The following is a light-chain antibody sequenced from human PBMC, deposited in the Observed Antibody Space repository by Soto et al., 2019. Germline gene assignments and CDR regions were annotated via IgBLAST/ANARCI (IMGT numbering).Light chain of an antibody. CDR3: QQTPSFPLT. V-gene: IGKV1-12*01. CDR2: ASY. J-gene: IGKJ4*01. CDR1: QVISSW. Sequence: DIQITQSPSFVSASVGDRVTITCRASQVISSWLAWYQHKPGRAPKLLSHASYSLESGVPSRFSGIGSGTEFSLTISSLQPEDFATYYCQQTPSFPLTFGGGTKVESK.